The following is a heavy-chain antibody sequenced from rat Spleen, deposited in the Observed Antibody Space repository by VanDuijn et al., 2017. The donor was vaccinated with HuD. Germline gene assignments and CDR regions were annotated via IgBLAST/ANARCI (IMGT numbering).Heavy chain of an antibody. Sequence: EVQLVESGGGLVQPGRSLKLSCAASGFTYSDYVMAWVRQAPTKGLEWVASISHDGSNTYYRDSVKGRFTFSRDNAKSTLYLQMDSLRSEDTATYYCAREIRHYFDYWGQGVMVTVSS. V-gene: IGHV5S23*01. CDR1: GFTYSDYV. CDR3: AREIRHYFDY. J-gene: IGHJ2*01. CDR2: ISHDGSNT.